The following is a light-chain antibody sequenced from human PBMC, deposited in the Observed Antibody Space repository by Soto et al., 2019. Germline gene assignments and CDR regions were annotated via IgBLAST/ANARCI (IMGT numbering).Light chain of an antibody. V-gene: IGLV2-14*03. CDR3: SSYTSDTKGV. J-gene: IGLJ1*01. CDR1: SSDVGGYNY. CDR2: DVT. Sequence: QSALTQPASVSGSPGQSIAISCTGTSSDVGGYNYVSWYQQHPGKAPKLMIYDVTTRPSGVSNRFSGSKSGNTAGLTISGLQAEDEADYYCSSYTSDTKGVFGTGTKVTVL.